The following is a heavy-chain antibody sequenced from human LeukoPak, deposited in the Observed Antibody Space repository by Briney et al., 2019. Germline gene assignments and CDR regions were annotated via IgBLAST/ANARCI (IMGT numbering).Heavy chain of an antibody. V-gene: IGHV3-53*01. Sequence: GGFLRLSCAASGFTFDDYTMHWVRQAPGKGLEWVSVIYSGGSTYYADSVKGRFTISRDNSKNTLYLQMNSLRAEDTAVYYCAGGDNFDYWGQGTLVTVSP. CDR3: AGGDNFDY. J-gene: IGHJ4*02. CDR1: GFTFDDYT. CDR2: IYSGGST.